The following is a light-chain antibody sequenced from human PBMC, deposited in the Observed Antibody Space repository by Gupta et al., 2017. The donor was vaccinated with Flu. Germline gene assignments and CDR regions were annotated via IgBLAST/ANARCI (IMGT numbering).Light chain of an antibody. CDR3: QQDFSSPIT. CDR2: WAS. Sequence: DIVMTQSPDSLAVSLGERATINCKSSQSLFHRSSQKMHLSWHQWKPGQPPKLLIYWASTRESGVPDRFSGSGSGTDFTLTINSLQAEDVAVYYCQQDFSSPITFGQGTRLEI. V-gene: IGKV4-1*01. CDR1: QSLFHRSSQKMH. J-gene: IGKJ5*01.